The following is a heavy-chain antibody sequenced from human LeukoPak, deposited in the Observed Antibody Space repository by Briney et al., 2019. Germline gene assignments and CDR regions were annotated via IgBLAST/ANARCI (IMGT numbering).Heavy chain of an antibody. D-gene: IGHD3-10*01. CDR1: GGSISSSSYY. V-gene: IGHV4-39*07. CDR2: IYYSGST. Sequence: PSETLSLTCTVSGGSISSSSYYWGWIRQPPGKGLEWIGSIYYSGSTYYNPSLKSRVTISVDTSKNQFSLKLTSVTAADTAIYYCARYGLVRGFDPWGQGTLVTVSS. CDR3: ARYGLVRGFDP. J-gene: IGHJ5*02.